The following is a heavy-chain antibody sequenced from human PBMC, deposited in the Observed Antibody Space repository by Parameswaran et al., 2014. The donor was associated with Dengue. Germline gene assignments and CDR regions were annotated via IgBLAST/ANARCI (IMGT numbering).Heavy chain of an antibody. V-gene: IGHV3-33*01. J-gene: IGHJ5*02. Sequence: VRQMPGKGLEWVAVIWYDGSNKYYADSVKGRFTISRDNSKNTLYLQMNSLRAEDTAVYYCARDADRSNWFDPWGQGTLVTVSS. CDR3: ARDADRSNWFDP. CDR2: IWYDGSNK.